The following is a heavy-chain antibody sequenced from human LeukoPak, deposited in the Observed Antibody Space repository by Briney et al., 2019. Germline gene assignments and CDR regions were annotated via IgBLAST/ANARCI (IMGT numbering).Heavy chain of an antibody. CDR2: INPNSGGT. CDR3: AGAQLPGKFMITSSYYYYYGMDV. Sequence: GASVKVSCKASGYTFTGYYMHWVRQAPGQGLEWMGWINPNSGGTNYAQKFQGRVTMTRDTSISTAYMELSRLRSDDTAVYYCAGAQLPGKFMITSSYYYYYGMDVWGQGTTVTVSS. D-gene: IGHD3-16*01. CDR1: GYTFTGYY. J-gene: IGHJ6*02. V-gene: IGHV1-2*02.